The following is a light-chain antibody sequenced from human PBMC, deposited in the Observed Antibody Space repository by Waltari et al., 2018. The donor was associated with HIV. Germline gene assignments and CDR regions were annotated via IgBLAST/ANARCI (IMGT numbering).Light chain of an antibody. CDR3: QSADKNIKSVV. Sequence: SYELTQPPSVSVSPGQTAGITCSGDVLSKQFVYWYQQKTGQAPSLLIYKDSQRPSGVPERFSVSTSGTTVTLTITGVLAEDEAEYYCQSADKNIKSVVFDGGTKLTVL. CDR2: KDS. V-gene: IGLV3-25*03. CDR1: VLSKQF. J-gene: IGLJ2*01.